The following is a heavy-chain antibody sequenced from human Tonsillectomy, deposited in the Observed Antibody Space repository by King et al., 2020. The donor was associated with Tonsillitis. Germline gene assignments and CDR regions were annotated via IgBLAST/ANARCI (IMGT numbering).Heavy chain of an antibody. D-gene: IGHD2-15*01. J-gene: IGHJ4*02. CDR1: GFSFSSYW. CDR3: VRGQHGGKGY. Sequence: QLVQSGGGLVQPGGSLRLSCAASGFSFSSYWMSWVRQTPGKGLEWVANIKEDGSEKYYVDSVKGRIIISRDNAKNSLYLQMNSLRAEDTAVYYCVRGQHGGKGYWGQGTLVTVSS. CDR2: IKEDGSEK. V-gene: IGHV3-7*04.